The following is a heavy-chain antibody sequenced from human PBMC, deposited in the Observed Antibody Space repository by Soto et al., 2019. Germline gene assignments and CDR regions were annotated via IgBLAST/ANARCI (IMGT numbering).Heavy chain of an antibody. D-gene: IGHD6-19*01. CDR3: ARGPEGGAVAGDRGDDAFDI. J-gene: IGHJ3*02. CDR2: INHSGST. V-gene: IGHV4-34*01. Sequence: SETLSLTCAVYGGSFSGYYWSWIRQPPGKGLEWIGEINHSGSTNYNPSLKSRVTISVDTSKNQFSLKLSSVTAADTAVYYCARGPEGGAVAGDRGDDAFDIWGQGTMVTVSS. CDR1: GGSFSGYY.